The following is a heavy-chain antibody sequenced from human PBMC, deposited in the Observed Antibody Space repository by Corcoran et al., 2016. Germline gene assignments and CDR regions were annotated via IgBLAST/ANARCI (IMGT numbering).Heavy chain of an antibody. CDR2: FDPEDGET. Sequence: QVQLVQSGAEVKKPGASVKVSCKVSGYTLTELSMHWVRQAPGKGLEWMGGFDPEDGETIYAQKFPGRVTMTEDTSKDTAYMELSSLRSEDTAVYSCATLYSYGHGYNWFDPWGQSTLVTVSS. J-gene: IGHJ5*02. D-gene: IGHD5-18*01. CDR1: GYTLTELS. CDR3: ATLYSYGHGYNWFDP. V-gene: IGHV1-24*01.